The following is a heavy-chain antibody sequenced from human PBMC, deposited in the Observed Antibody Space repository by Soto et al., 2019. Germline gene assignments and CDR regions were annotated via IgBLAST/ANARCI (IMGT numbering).Heavy chain of an antibody. V-gene: IGHV2-5*02. CDR3: AHRSSENWKARFDD. D-gene: IGHD1-1*01. CDR2: NYWDDNK. CDR1: GFSLSSRGVG. J-gene: IGHJ4*02. Sequence: QITLKESGPTLVKPTQTLMLTCTFSGFSLSSRGVGVGWIRQPPGKALEWLALNYWDDNKRYSPSLKSRLTITKDTSKNQVVLTMTNMDPVDTATYYCAHRSSENWKARFDDWGQGTLVTVSS.